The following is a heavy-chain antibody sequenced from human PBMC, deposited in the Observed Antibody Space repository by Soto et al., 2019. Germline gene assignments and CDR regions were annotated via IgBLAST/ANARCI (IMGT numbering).Heavy chain of an antibody. CDR3: AESPSKVWNYDY. Sequence: GGSLRLSCAASGFTFSDYYMSWIRQAPGKGLEWVSYISSSGSTIYYADSVKGRFTISRDNAKNTLYLQMNSLRAEDTAVYYCAESPSKVWNYDYWGQGTLVTVSS. V-gene: IGHV3-11*01. CDR2: ISSSGSTI. CDR1: GFTFSDYY. J-gene: IGHJ4*02. D-gene: IGHD1-7*01.